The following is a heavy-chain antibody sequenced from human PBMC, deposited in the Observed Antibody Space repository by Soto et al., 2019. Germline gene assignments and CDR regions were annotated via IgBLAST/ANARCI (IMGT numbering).Heavy chain of an antibody. D-gene: IGHD3-3*01. CDR1: GGDISTYY. Sequence: SETLSLTCTVSGGDISTYYWTWIRQPAGKGLEWIGRIYSSGSTKYNPSLKSRVTMSLDTSKNQFSLRLSSVTAADTAVYYCARGQRFSDWFDPWGQGTLVTVSS. V-gene: IGHV4-4*07. CDR2: IYSSGST. CDR3: ARGQRFSDWFDP. J-gene: IGHJ5*02.